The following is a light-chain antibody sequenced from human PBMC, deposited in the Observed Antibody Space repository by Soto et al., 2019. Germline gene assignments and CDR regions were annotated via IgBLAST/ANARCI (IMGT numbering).Light chain of an antibody. J-gene: IGKJ1*01. Sequence: DIVMTQSPDSLAVSLGERATINCKSSQSVLYSSNNKNYLAWYQQKPGQPPKLLIYWASTRESGVPDRFSGSGSGTDFTLTISSLQAEDVAVYYCQQYYSTHWTTFGQGTKVEIK. CDR2: WAS. V-gene: IGKV4-1*01. CDR3: QQYYSTHWTT. CDR1: QSVLYSSNNKNY.